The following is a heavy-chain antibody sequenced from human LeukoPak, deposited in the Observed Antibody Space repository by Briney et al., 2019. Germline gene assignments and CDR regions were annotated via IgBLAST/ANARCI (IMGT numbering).Heavy chain of an antibody. CDR1: GFTFSAYA. J-gene: IGHJ3*02. V-gene: IGHV3-30*01. D-gene: IGHD1-14*01. CDR2: ISYDGSNK. CDR3: ARGPGPIAGTKNPFDI. Sequence: HSGGSLRLSCAASGFTFSAYAMHWVRQAPGKGLEWVAVISYDGSNKYYADSVKGRFTISGDKSKDTLYLQMNSLRPEDTAVYYCARGPGPIAGTKNPFDIWGQGTMVTVSS.